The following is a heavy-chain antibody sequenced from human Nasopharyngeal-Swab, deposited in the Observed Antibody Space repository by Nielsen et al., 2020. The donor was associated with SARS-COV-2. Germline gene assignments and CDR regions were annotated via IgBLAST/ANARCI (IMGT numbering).Heavy chain of an antibody. CDR3: ARGGAARPGFDY. D-gene: IGHD6-6*01. CDR2: IYYSGST. J-gene: IGHJ4*02. Sequence: WIRQHPGKGLEWIGYIYYSGSTYYNPSLKSRVTISVDTSKNQFSLKLSSVTAADTAVYYCARGGAARPGFDYWGQGTPVTVSS. V-gene: IGHV4-31*02.